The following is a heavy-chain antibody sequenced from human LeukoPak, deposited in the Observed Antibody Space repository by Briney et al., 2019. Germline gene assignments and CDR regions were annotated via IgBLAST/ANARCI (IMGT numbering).Heavy chain of an antibody. J-gene: IGHJ4*02. V-gene: IGHV1-3*01. CDR3: ARPSGELFPEYHFDY. CDR1: GYTFTSYA. CDR2: INAGNGNT. Sequence: ASVKVSCKASGYTFTSYAMHWVRQAPGQRLEWMGWINAGNGNTKYSQKFQGRVTITRDTSASTAYMKLSSLRSEDTAVYYCARPSGELFPEYHFDYWGQGTLVTVSS. D-gene: IGHD3-10*01.